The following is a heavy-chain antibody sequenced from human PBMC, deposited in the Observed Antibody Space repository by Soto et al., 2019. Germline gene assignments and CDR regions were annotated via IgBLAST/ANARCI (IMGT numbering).Heavy chain of an antibody. Sequence: SLTIACESTGYNLTKYWTPLVRQMPGEGLEWMGIIYPSDSDTRYSPSFQGQITISADKFINTAFLQWSRLKASDTAIYYCARSDGPWYIDLWGRGTLVTVSS. CDR1: GYNLTKYW. J-gene: IGHJ2*01. V-gene: IGHV5-51*01. CDR2: IYPSDSDT. CDR3: ARSDGPWYIDL.